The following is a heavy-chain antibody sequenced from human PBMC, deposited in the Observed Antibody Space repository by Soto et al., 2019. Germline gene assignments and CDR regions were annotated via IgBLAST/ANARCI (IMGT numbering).Heavy chain of an antibody. CDR2: FYFEDDEA. D-gene: IGHD2-2*01. CDR1: GDTLTDLS. J-gene: IGHJ5*02. CDR3: AAGGYRNCFDP. V-gene: IGHV1-24*01. Sequence: GASVKVSCKISGDTLTDLSIHWVRQAPGKGLEWMGGFYFEDDEAIFAQKFQGRVTMTEDTSTGTAYMELSSLRSEDTAVYYCAAGGYRNCFDPWGQGTLVTVSS.